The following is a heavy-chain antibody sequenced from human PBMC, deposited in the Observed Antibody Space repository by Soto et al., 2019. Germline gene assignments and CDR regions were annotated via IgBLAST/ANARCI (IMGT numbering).Heavy chain of an antibody. CDR3: ARLGRYYQSLDP. Sequence: PSETLSLTCTVSGDSVSTNSYSWGWIRQSPGKGLEWIGTIYSSENTYYNPSLLSRVTISVDTSKNEFSLRLSSVTAADTAVYYCARLGRYYQSLDPWGPGTLVTVSS. D-gene: IGHD3-10*01. CDR1: GDSVSTNSYS. J-gene: IGHJ5*02. V-gene: IGHV4-39*01. CDR2: IYSSENT.